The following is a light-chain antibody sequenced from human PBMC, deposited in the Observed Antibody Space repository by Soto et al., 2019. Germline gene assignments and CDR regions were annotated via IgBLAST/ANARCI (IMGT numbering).Light chain of an antibody. Sequence: EIVLTQSPGTLSLSPGERATLSCRASQSVSSSYLAWYQQKPGQAPRLLIYGASSRATGIPDRFSGSGFTLIISRLEPEDFAVYYCQHYGSSPLTFGGGTKVEIK. CDR1: QSVSSSY. J-gene: IGKJ4*01. CDR3: QHYGSSPLT. CDR2: GAS. V-gene: IGKV3-20*01.